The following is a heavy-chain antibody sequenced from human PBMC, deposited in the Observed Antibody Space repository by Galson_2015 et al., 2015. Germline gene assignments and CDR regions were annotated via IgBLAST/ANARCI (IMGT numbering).Heavy chain of an antibody. D-gene: IGHD2-15*01. CDR2: ITSSGNII. CDR1: GFSFSDYY. Sequence: SLRLSCAASGFSFSDYYMNWIRQAPGKGLEWVSHITSSGNIIYYAESVKGRFTISRDNAKNSLYLQMNSLRAEDTAVNYCAREAQFAANRRDAFDIWGQGTMVTVSS. CDR3: AREAQFAANRRDAFDI. V-gene: IGHV3-11*01. J-gene: IGHJ3*02.